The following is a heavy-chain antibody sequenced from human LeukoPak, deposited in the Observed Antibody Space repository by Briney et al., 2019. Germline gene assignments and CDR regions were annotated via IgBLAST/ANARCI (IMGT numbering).Heavy chain of an antibody. V-gene: IGHV4-61*02. CDR3: ASSTVVTQVGY. CDR1: GGSISSSSYY. Sequence: SETLSLTCTVSGGSISSSSYYWSWIRQPAGKGLEWIGRIYTSGSTNYNPSLKSRVTISVDTSKNRFSLKLSSVTAADTAVYYCASSTVVTQVGYWGQGTLVTVSS. J-gene: IGHJ4*02. CDR2: IYTSGST. D-gene: IGHD4-23*01.